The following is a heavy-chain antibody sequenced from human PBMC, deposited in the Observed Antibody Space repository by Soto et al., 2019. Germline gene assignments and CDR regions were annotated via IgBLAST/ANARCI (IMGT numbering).Heavy chain of an antibody. CDR3: AKGAYYDFWSGSVFDP. Sequence: GGSLRLSCAASGFTFSSYAMSWVRQAPGKGLEWVSAISGSGGSTYYADSVKGRFTISRDNSKNTLYLQMNSLRAEDTAVYYCAKGAYYDFWSGSVFDPWGQGTPVTVSS. J-gene: IGHJ5*02. V-gene: IGHV3-23*01. CDR2: ISGSGGST. D-gene: IGHD3-3*01. CDR1: GFTFSSYA.